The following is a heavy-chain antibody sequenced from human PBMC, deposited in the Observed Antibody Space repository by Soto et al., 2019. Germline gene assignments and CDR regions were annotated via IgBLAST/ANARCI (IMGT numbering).Heavy chain of an antibody. D-gene: IGHD1-1*01. CDR1: GGTFRNSA. V-gene: IGHV1-69*12. Sequence: QVQLEQSGAEVKKPGSSVKVSCKASGGTFRNSAFSWVRQAPGQGLEWMGGIMPIFRTPDYAQKFQGRVTSTADESTSTTYTELSGLRSDDTAVYYCARDNDRPHLGGNYYYILDVWGHGTSVTVSS. CDR2: IMPIFRTP. CDR3: ARDNDRPHLGGNYYYILDV. J-gene: IGHJ6*02.